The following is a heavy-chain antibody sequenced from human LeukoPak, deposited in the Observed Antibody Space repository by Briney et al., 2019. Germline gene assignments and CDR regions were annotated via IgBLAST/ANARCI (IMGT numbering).Heavy chain of an antibody. CDR2: FDPEDGET. V-gene: IGHV1-24*01. CDR1: GYTLTELS. Sequence: AASVKVSCKVSGYTLTELSMHWVRQAPGKGLEWMGGFDPEDGETIYAQKFQGRVTMTEDTSTDTAYMELSSLRSEDTAVYYCATGRHYYDSSVGEYWGQGTLVTVSS. J-gene: IGHJ4*02. D-gene: IGHD3-22*01. CDR3: ATGRHYYDSSVGEY.